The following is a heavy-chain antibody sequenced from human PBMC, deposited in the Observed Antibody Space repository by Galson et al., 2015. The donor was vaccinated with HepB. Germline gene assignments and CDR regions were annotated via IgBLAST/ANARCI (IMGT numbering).Heavy chain of an antibody. Sequence: SLRLSCAASGFTFSSYSMNWVRQAPGKGLEWVSSISSSSSYIYYADSVKGRFTISRDNAKNSLYLQMNSLRAEDTAVYYCARDLRPYYDFWSGYNPDWYYGMDVWGQGTTVTVSS. CDR3: ARDLRPYYDFWSGYNPDWYYGMDV. CDR1: GFTFSSYS. D-gene: IGHD3-3*01. CDR2: ISSSSSYI. V-gene: IGHV3-21*01. J-gene: IGHJ6*02.